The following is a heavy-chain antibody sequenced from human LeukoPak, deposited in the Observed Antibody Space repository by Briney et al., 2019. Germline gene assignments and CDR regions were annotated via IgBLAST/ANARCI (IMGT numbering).Heavy chain of an antibody. CDR1: GGSISSYY. V-gene: IGHV4-4*07. Sequence: PSETLSLTCTVSGGSISSYYWSWLRQPAGPGLEWLGRIYTSGSTNYNPSLKSRVTMSVDTSKNQFSLKLSSVTAAETAVYYCARGQAYGEIDPWGQGTPVTVSS. D-gene: IGHD4-17*01. CDR3: ARGQAYGEIDP. CDR2: IYTSGST. J-gene: IGHJ5*02.